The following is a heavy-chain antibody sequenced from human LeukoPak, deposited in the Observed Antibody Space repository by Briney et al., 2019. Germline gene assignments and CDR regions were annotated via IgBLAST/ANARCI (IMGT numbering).Heavy chain of an antibody. Sequence: SETLSLTCAVYGGSFSGYYWSWIRQPPGKGLEWIGEINHSGSTNYNPSLKSRVTISVDTSKNQFSLKLSSVTAADTAVYYCARNGEMATISYYFDYWGQGTLVTVSS. J-gene: IGHJ4*02. CDR1: GGSFSGYY. D-gene: IGHD5-24*01. CDR2: INHSGST. V-gene: IGHV4-34*01. CDR3: ARNGEMATISYYFDY.